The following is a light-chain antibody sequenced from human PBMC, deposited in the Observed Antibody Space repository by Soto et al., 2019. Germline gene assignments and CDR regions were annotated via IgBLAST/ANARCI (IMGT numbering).Light chain of an antibody. Sequence: QSALTQPASVSGSPGQSITISCTGTSSDVGGYNYVSWYQQHPGKAPKLMMYDDFNRPSGVSNRFSGSKSGNTASLTISGLQAEDEADYYCSSYTSTSTVVFGGGTKLTVL. V-gene: IGLV2-14*01. CDR1: SSDVGGYNY. CDR3: SSYTSTSTVV. J-gene: IGLJ2*01. CDR2: DDF.